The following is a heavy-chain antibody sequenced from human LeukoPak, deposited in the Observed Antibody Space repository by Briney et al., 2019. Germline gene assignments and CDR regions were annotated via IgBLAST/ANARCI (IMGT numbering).Heavy chain of an antibody. Sequence: GGSLRLSCAASGFTFSSYEMNWVRQAPGKGLEWVSYISSSGSTIYYADSVKGRFTISRDNAKNSLYLQMNSLRAEDTAVYYCARVSRAMITFGGVISVDAFDIWGQGTMVTVSS. CDR3: ARVSRAMITFGGVISVDAFDI. V-gene: IGHV3-48*03. J-gene: IGHJ3*02. D-gene: IGHD3-16*01. CDR1: GFTFSSYE. CDR2: ISSSGSTI.